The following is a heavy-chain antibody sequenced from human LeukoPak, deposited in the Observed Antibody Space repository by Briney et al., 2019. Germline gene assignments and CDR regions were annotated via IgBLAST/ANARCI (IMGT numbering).Heavy chain of an antibody. D-gene: IGHD2-15*01. CDR3: AKKLGYCSGGSCYPANYFDY. V-gene: IGHV3-23*01. Sequence: GGSLRLSCGASGFTFSNYAMSWVRQAPGKGLEWVSTISDIDGSTIYADSVKGRFTISRDNSKNTLYLQMDSLRAEDTAIYYCAKKLGYCSGGSCYPANYFDYWGQGTLVTVSS. CDR1: GFTFSNYA. J-gene: IGHJ4*02. CDR2: ISDIDGST.